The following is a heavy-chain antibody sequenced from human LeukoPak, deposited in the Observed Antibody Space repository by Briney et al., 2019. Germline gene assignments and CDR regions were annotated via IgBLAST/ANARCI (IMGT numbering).Heavy chain of an antibody. J-gene: IGHJ5*02. CDR2: MNPNSGNT. CDR3: AINYVWGSYRS. V-gene: IGHV1-8*01. Sequence: WMGWMNPNSGNTGYAQKFQGRVTMTRNTSISTAYMELSSLRSEDTAVYYCAINYVWGSYRSWGQGTLVTVSS. D-gene: IGHD3-16*02.